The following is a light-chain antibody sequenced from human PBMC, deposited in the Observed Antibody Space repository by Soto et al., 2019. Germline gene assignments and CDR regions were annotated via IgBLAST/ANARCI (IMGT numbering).Light chain of an antibody. V-gene: IGKV3-20*01. J-gene: IGKJ1*01. CDR1: QSVSSSY. CDR3: QQYGSSRST. CDR2: GAS. Sequence: EIVLTHSPGTLPLSPGERATLSCRASQSVSSSYLAWYQQKPGQAPRLLIYGASSRATGIPDRFSGSGSGTDFTLTISRLEPEDFAVYYCQQYGSSRSTFGQGTKVDIK.